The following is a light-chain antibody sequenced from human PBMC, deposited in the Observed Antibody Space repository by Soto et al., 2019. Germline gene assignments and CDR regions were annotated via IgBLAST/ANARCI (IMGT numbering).Light chain of an antibody. CDR1: KSVRSRY. CDR3: QQYHTWPIT. V-gene: IGKV3-20*01. Sequence: GTLSFCQREXXXXXSXAIKSVRSRYLAWYQHKXGQAARLLIYGESXRANGIPDRFSGSGSGTDFTLTTSSLQSEDCAIYYCQQYHTWPITSGGRTKMDI. J-gene: IGKJ4*01. CDR2: GES.